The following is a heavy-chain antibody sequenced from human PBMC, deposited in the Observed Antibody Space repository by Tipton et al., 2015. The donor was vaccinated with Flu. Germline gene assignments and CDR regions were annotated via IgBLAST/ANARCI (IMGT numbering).Heavy chain of an antibody. CDR2: IYHDGTT. CDR1: GYSIRSGYY. D-gene: IGHD4-11*01. V-gene: IGHV4-38-2*02. CDR3: ARRDYSNYVSEPKNWFDS. J-gene: IGHJ5*01. Sequence: TLSLTCSVSGYSIRSGYYWGWIRQPPGKGPEWIASIYHDGTTYYNPSLRSRVTITVDRPKNHFSLRLTSVTAADTAVYYCARRDYSNYVSEPKNWFDSWGQGTLVTVSS.